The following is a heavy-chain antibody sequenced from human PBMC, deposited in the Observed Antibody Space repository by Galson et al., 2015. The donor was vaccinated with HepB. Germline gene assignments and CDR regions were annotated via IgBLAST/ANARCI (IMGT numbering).Heavy chain of an antibody. CDR1: GYTFTSYY. J-gene: IGHJ5*02. D-gene: IGHD1-1*01. V-gene: IGHV1-46*03. CDR2: INPSGGST. Sequence: SVKVSCKASGYTFTSYYMHWVRQAPGQGLEWMGIINPSGGSTSYAQKFQGRVTMTRDTSTSTVYMELSSLRSEDTAVYYCARGGVSKVQSHPKNNWFDPWGQGTLVTVSS. CDR3: ARGGVSKVQSHPKNNWFDP.